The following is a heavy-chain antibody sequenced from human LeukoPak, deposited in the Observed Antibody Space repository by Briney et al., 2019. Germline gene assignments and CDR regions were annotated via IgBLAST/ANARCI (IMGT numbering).Heavy chain of an antibody. V-gene: IGHV3-64*01. J-gene: IGHJ4*02. CDR2: ISSNGGTT. D-gene: IGHD2-15*01. CDR1: GFTFSSYS. Sequence: GGSLRLSCAASGFTFSSYSMHWVRQAPGKGLEYVSTISSNGGTTYYANSVKGRFTIFRDNSKNTLYLQMGSLRDEDMAVYYCARLGYCSDGSCYVDYWGQGALVTVSS. CDR3: ARLGYCSDGSCYVDY.